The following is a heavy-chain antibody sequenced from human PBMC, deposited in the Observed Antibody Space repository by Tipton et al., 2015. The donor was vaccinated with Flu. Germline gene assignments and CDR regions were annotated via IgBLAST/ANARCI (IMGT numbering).Heavy chain of an antibody. V-gene: IGHV4-30-4*08. J-gene: IGHJ4*02. D-gene: IGHD3-16*02. CDR1: DGSITSRAYH. CDR2: VGHSGTT. Sequence: TLSLTCTVSDGSITSRAYHWSWVRQLPEKGLEWIGYVGHSGTTYHNPSLKSRVTISIDTSKNQFSLKLSSVTAADTAVYYCTRHNTNGGIVVADFDSWGQGTLVTVSS. CDR3: TRHNTNGGIVVADFDS.